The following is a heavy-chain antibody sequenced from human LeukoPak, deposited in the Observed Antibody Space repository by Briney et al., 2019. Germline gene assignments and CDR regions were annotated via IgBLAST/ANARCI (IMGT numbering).Heavy chain of an antibody. D-gene: IGHD3-22*01. CDR3: AKTMIVVASWSDY. Sequence: GGSLRLSCAASGFTFSDYYMSWIRQAPGKGLEWVSYISSSGSTIYYADSVKGRFTISRDNAKNSLYLQMNSLRAEDTAVYYCAKTMIVVASWSDYWGQGTLVTVSS. J-gene: IGHJ4*02. CDR2: ISSSGSTI. V-gene: IGHV3-11*01. CDR1: GFTFSDYY.